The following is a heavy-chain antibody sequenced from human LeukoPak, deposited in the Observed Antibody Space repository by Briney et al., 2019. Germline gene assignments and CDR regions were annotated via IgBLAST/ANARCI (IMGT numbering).Heavy chain of an antibody. CDR1: GHTFSTDW. J-gene: IGHJ4*02. CDR2: IYAGDADT. Sequence: GDSLKISCKGSGHTFSTDWIAWVRQMPGKGLEWMGVIYAGDADTRYSPSFQGQVTISADKSLNTAYLQWTNLKASDTAMYYCARFRGELMDGFDLWGQGTLVTVSS. D-gene: IGHD1-7*01. CDR3: ARFRGELMDGFDL. V-gene: IGHV5-51*01.